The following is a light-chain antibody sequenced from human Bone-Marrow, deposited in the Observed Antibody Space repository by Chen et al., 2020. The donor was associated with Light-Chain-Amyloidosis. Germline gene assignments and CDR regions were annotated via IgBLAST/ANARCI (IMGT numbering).Light chain of an antibody. CDR3: QSADSSGTYEVI. V-gene: IGLV3-25*03. J-gene: IGLJ2*01. CDR2: RDT. Sequence: SYELTQPPSVSVSPGQTARITCSGDDLPTKYAYWYKQKPGQAPVLVIHRDTERPSGISERFSGSSSGTTATLTISGVQAADEADYHCQSADSSGTYEVIFGGGTKLTVL. CDR1: DLPTKY.